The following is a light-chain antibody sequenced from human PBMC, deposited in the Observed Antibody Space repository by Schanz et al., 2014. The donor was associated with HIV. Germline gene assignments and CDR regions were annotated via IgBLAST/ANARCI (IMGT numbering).Light chain of an antibody. Sequence: DIQMSQSHTTVSASVGDRVIITCRASQSISNWLAWYQQKPGKAPNLLIYKSSTLESGVPSRFSGSGSGTEFTLTITNLQPDDFATYYCQQYITYPWTFGQGTTVEIK. J-gene: IGKJ1*01. CDR2: KSS. CDR1: QSISNW. V-gene: IGKV1-5*03. CDR3: QQYITYPWT.